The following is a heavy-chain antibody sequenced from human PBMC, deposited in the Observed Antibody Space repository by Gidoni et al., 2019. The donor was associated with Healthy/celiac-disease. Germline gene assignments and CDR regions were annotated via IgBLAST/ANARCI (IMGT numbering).Heavy chain of an antibody. V-gene: IGHV4-39*01. D-gene: IGHD3-10*01. J-gene: IGHJ4*02. Sequence: QLQLQESGPGLVKPSETLSLTCTVSGGSISSSSYYWGWIRQPPGKGLEWIGSIYYSGSTYYNPSLKSRVTISVDTSKNQFSLKLSSVTAADTAVYYCASSYYYGSGVDYWGQGTLVTVSS. CDR3: ASSYYYGSGVDY. CDR1: GGSISSSSYY. CDR2: IYYSGST.